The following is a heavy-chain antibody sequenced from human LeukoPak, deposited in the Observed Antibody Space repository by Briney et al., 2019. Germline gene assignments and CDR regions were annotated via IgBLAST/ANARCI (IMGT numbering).Heavy chain of an antibody. CDR3: ARDFGDSERGFDY. CDR1: GFSVSRNY. Sequence: GGSLRLSCAVSGFSVSRNYMSWVRQAPGKGLEWVSLIYSDGTTYYADSVKGRFTISKDNSKNTLYLQMNSLRGEDTDIYYCARDFGDSERGFDYWGQGTPVTVSS. D-gene: IGHD4-17*01. V-gene: IGHV3-53*01. CDR2: IYSDGTT. J-gene: IGHJ4*02.